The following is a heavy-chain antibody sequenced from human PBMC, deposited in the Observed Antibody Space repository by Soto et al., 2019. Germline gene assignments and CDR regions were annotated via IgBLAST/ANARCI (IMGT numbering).Heavy chain of an antibody. V-gene: IGHV3-48*03. CDR2: ISSSGSTI. CDR3: ARDQGFGLPWDFDY. D-gene: IGHD3-10*01. Sequence: GGSLRLSCAASGFTFSSYEMNWVRQAPGKGLEWVLYISSSGSTIYYADSVKGRFTISRDNAKNSLYLQMNSLRAEDTAVYYCARDQGFGLPWDFDYWGQGTLVTVSS. CDR1: GFTFSSYE. J-gene: IGHJ4*02.